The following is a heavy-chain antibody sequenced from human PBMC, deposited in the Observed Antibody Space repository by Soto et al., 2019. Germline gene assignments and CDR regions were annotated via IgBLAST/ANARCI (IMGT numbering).Heavy chain of an antibody. Sequence: SETLSLTCTVSGGSISSYYWSWIRQPAGKGLEWIGRIYTSGSTNYNPSLKSRFTISRDNAKNSLYLQMNSLRAEDTAVYYCAREGSVVPAAQYYYYYYGMDVWGQGTTVTV. CDR3: AREGSVVPAAQYYYYYYGMDV. CDR1: GGSISSYY. J-gene: IGHJ6*02. D-gene: IGHD2-2*01. CDR2: IYTSGST. V-gene: IGHV4-4*07.